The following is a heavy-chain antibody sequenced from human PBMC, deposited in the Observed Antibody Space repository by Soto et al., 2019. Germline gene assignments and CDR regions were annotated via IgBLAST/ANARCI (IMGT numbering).Heavy chain of an antibody. CDR1: GGTFSSYA. D-gene: IGHD4-17*01. CDR3: SRTYGGNSLGYYYGMDV. V-gene: IGHV1-69*01. J-gene: IGHJ6*02. CDR2: IIPIFGTA. Sequence: QVQLVQSGAEVKKPGSSVKVSCKASGGTFSSYAISWVRQAPGQGLEWMGGIIPIFGTANYAQKFQGRVTNTADESKSTDYMELSSLRSEDTAVYYCSRTYGGNSLGYYYGMDVWGQGTTVTVSS.